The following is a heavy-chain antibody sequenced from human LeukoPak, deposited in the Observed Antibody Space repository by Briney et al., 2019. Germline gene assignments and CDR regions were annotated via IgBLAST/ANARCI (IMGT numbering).Heavy chain of an antibody. CDR1: GFTFSSYA. Sequence: GGSLRLSCAASGFTFSSYAMSWVRQAPGKGLEWVSGISASGGSTYYADSVKGRFTISRDNSKSTLYLQLSSLRTEDTAVYYCAKASSYGSMSYDFDSWGQGTLVTVSS. CDR3: AKASSYGSMSYDFDS. J-gene: IGHJ4*02. V-gene: IGHV3-23*01. CDR2: ISASGGST. D-gene: IGHD3-10*01.